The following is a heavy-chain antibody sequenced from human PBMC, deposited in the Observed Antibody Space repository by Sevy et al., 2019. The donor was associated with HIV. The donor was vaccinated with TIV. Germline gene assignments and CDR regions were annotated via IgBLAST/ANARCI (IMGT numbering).Heavy chain of an antibody. CDR1: GFTFSNYW. D-gene: IGHD2-2*01. CDR2: IKKDGTEK. CDR3: ARDCSSTTCLWGLDF. J-gene: IGHJ6*02. V-gene: IGHV3-7*03. Sequence: GGSLRLSCAASGFTFSNYWMSWVRQAPGKGLESVATIKKDGTEKYYVDSVRGRFTMSRDNAKNSLYLQMNSLRVEDTALYYCARDCSSTTCLWGLDFWGQGTTVTVSS.